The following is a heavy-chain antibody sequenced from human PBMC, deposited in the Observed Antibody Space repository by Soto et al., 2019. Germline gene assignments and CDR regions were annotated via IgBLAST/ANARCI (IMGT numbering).Heavy chain of an antibody. CDR2: INHSGST. CDR1: GGSFRGYY. J-gene: IGHJ4*02. V-gene: IGHV4-34*01. Sequence: SETLPLTCAVYGGSFRGYYWRRIRQPPGKGLEWIGEINHSGSTNYNPSLKSRVTISVDTSKNQFSLKLSSVTAADTAVYYCARGPPVLPSKHLIQENENGYWGQGTLVTVSS. CDR3: ARGPPVLPSKHLIQENENGY. D-gene: IGHD1-1*01.